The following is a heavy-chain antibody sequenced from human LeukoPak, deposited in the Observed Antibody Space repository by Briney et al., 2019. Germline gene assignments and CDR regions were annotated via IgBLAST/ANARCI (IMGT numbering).Heavy chain of an antibody. Sequence: SETLSLTCTVSGGSISSYYWSWIRQPPGKGLEWIGYIYYSGSTNYNPSLKSRVTISVDTSKNQFSLKLSSVTAADTAVYYCARESDRIGFDFDYWGQGTLVTVSS. D-gene: IGHD6-19*01. CDR2: IYYSGST. J-gene: IGHJ4*02. CDR1: GGSISSYY. V-gene: IGHV4-59*01. CDR3: ARESDRIGFDFDY.